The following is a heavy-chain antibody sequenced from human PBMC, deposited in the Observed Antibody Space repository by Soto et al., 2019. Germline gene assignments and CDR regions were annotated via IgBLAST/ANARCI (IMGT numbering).Heavy chain of an antibody. Sequence: GGSLRLSCAVPGFNFSSLAISCVRKAPGEGLEWVSAISGSGGSTYYADSVKGRFTISRDNSKNTLYLQMNSLRAEDTAVYYCAKGGMSYYDSSGYYLLFDYWGQGTLVTVSS. CDR3: AKGGMSYYDSSGYYLLFDY. CDR1: GFNFSSLA. D-gene: IGHD3-22*01. J-gene: IGHJ4*02. CDR2: ISGSGGST. V-gene: IGHV3-23*01.